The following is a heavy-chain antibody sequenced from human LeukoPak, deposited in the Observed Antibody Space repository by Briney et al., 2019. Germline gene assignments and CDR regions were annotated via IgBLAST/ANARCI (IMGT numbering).Heavy chain of an antibody. Sequence: PGGSLRLSCAASGFTFSGYAMSWVRQAPGKGLEWVSAISGSGGSTYYADSVKGRFTISRDNSKNTLYLQMNSLRAEDTAVYYCAKGSGIVVVIMDAFDIWGQGTMVTVSS. V-gene: IGHV3-23*01. J-gene: IGHJ3*02. CDR3: AKGSGIVVVIMDAFDI. CDR1: GFTFSGYA. D-gene: IGHD3-22*01. CDR2: ISGSGGST.